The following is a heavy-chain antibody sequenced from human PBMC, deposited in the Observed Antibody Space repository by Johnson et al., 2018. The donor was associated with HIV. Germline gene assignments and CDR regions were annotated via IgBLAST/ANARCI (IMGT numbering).Heavy chain of an antibody. V-gene: IGHV3-30*02. CDR2: IRYDGSHK. D-gene: IGHD5-24*01. Sequence: QVQLVESGGGVVQPGGSLRLSCAASRFTFSNYDMHWVRQAPGKGLEWVAFIRYDGSHKYYADSVKGRFTISRDNAKNSLYLQMNSLRAEDTAVYYCARDGPWLQSQRDAFDIWGQGTMVTVSS. J-gene: IGHJ3*02. CDR1: RFTFSNYD. CDR3: ARDGPWLQSQRDAFDI.